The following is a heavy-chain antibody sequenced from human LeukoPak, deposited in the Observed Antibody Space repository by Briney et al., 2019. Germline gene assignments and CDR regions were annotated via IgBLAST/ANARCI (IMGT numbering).Heavy chain of an antibody. D-gene: IGHD6-13*01. CDR2: IIPIFGTA. J-gene: IGHJ5*02. Sequence: SVKVSCKASGGSFNSYAINWVRQAPGQGLEWMGGIIPIFGTANYAQKFQGRVTITTDESTSTAYMELSSLRSEDTAVYYCATTAATAGMNWFDPWGQGTLVTVSS. CDR3: ATTAATAGMNWFDP. V-gene: IGHV1-69*05. CDR1: GGSFNSYA.